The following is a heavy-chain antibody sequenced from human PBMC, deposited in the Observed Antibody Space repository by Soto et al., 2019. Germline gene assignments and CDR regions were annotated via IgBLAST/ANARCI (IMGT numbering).Heavy chain of an antibody. D-gene: IGHD4-17*01. CDR1: GGSISSSSYY. CDR2: IYYSGNT. J-gene: IGHJ2*01. CDR3: ARHEKLRWPCWYFYL. V-gene: IGHV4-39*01. Sequence: QLQLQESSPGLVKPSETLSLTCTVSGGSISSSSYYWGWIRQPPGKGLEWIGSIYYSGNTYYNPSLRRRVPVSGETSENEIFRKLSSVTAADAAVYYCARHEKLRWPCWYFYLWGRGTLVTLSS.